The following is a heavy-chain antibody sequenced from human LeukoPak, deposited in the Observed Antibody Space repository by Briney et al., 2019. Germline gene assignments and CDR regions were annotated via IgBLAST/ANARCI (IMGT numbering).Heavy chain of an antibody. CDR1: GGTFSSYA. Sequence: SVRVSCKASGGTFSSYAISWVRQAPGQGLEWMGGIIPIFGTANYAQKFQGRVTITADESTSTAYMELSSLRSEDTAVYYCARVSPYLLCPDYWGQGTLVTVSS. J-gene: IGHJ4*02. CDR3: ARVSPYLLCPDY. D-gene: IGHD3-10*01. CDR2: IIPIFGTA. V-gene: IGHV1-69*13.